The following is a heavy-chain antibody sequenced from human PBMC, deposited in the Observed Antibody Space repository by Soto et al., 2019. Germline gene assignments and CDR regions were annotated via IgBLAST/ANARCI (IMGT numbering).Heavy chain of an antibody. J-gene: IGHJ4*02. CDR1: GFSLSARGVG. CDR3: AHDSSGLYGFDY. Sequence: QVTLKESGPVLVRPTQTLTLTCTFSGFSLSARGVGVGWIRQPPGKALEWLALIYWDDDERYSPALKSRLTITKDTSKDQVVLTMTNMDPDDTGTYYCAHDSSGLYGFDYWGQGALVIVSS. CDR2: IYWDDDE. V-gene: IGHV2-5*02. D-gene: IGHD3-22*01.